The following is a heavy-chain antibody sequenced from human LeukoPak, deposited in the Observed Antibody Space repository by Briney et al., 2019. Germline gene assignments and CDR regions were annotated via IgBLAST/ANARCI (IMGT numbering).Heavy chain of an antibody. J-gene: IGHJ4*02. Sequence: SETLSLTCSVSGGSINSGYWSWIRQPPGKGLEWIGLLYPSGSTNYNPSLKSRVTISVDTSKNQFSLRLRSVTAADTAVYYCARTVGANWDLFDYWGQGTLVTVSS. CDR2: LYPSGST. CDR1: GGSINSGY. CDR3: ARTVGANWDLFDY. D-gene: IGHD7-27*01. V-gene: IGHV4-59*01.